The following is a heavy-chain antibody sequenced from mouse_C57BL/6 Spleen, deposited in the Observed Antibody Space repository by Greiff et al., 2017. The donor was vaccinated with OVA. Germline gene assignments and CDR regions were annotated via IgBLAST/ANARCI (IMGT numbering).Heavy chain of an antibody. Sequence: QVQLKQPGAELVMPGASVKLSCKASGYTFTSYWMHWVKQRPGQGLEWIGEIDPSDSYTNYNQKFKGKSTLTVDKSSSTAYMQLSSLTSEDSAVYYCARGDGSSPYYAMDYWGQGTSVTVSS. D-gene: IGHD1-1*01. J-gene: IGHJ4*01. V-gene: IGHV1-69*01. CDR2: IDPSDSYT. CDR3: ARGDGSSPYYAMDY. CDR1: GYTFTSYW.